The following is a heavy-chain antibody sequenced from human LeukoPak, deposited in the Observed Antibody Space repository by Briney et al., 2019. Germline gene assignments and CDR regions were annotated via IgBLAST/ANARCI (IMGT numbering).Heavy chain of an antibody. CDR1: GFTFSNYA. V-gene: IGHV3-23*01. D-gene: IGHD3-9*01. CDR2: ILGSGGST. J-gene: IGHJ4*02. CDR3: AKWGDYDVLTGYYVPDY. Sequence: GGSLRFSCAASGFTFSNYAMSWVRQAPGKGLEWVSAILGSGGSTYYADSVKGRFTVSRDNSESTLYLQMNSLRAEDTALYYCAKWGDYDVLTGYYVPDYWGQGTLVTVSS.